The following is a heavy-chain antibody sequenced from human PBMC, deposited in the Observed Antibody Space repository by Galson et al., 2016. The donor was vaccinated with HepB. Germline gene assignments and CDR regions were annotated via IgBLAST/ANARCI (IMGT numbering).Heavy chain of an antibody. D-gene: IGHD1-1*01. CDR3: ARAYQYTLDY. CDR2: INQDGSEK. J-gene: IGHJ4*02. Sequence: SLRLSFAASGLTFSRFWMTWVRQAPGKGLEWVANINQDGSEKHYLDSVRGRFTISRDNAKNSLYLQMNSLRAEDTAVYFCARAYQYTLDYWGQGTLVTVSS. V-gene: IGHV3-7*04. CDR1: GLTFSRFW.